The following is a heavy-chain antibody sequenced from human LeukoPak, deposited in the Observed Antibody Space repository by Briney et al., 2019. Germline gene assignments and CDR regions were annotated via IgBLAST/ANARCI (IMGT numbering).Heavy chain of an antibody. CDR1: GFTFGDYG. V-gene: IGHV3-20*04. D-gene: IGHD2-15*01. CDR3: ARVLGYCSGGSCYSNYFDY. J-gene: IGHJ4*02. Sequence: GGSLRLSCAASGFTFGDYGMSWVRQAPGKGLEWVSGINWNGGSTGYADSVKGRFTISRDNAKNSLYLQMNSLRAEDTALYYCARVLGYCSGGSCYSNYFDYWGQGTLVTVSS. CDR2: INWNGGST.